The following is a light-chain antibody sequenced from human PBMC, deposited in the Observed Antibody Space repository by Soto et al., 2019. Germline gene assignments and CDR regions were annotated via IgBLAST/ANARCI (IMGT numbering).Light chain of an antibody. J-gene: IGLJ1*01. CDR3: CSYAGSYYV. Sequence: QSALTQPRSVSGSPGQSVTISCTGTSSDVGGYNYVSWYQRHPGKAPKLMIYDVSKRPSGVPDRFSGSKSGNTASQTISGLQADDAADYYCCSYAGSYYVFGTGTKLTVL. CDR2: DVS. CDR1: SSDVGGYNY. V-gene: IGLV2-11*01.